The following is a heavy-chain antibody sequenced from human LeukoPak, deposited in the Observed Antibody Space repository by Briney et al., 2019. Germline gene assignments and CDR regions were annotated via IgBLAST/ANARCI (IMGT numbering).Heavy chain of an antibody. J-gene: IGHJ6*04. CDR1: GFTFSSYG. CDR3: AKEHYYGSGSYYNIYYYYGMDV. CDR2: ISYDGSNK. D-gene: IGHD3-10*01. Sequence: GGSLRLSCAASGFTFSSYGMHWVRQAPGKGLEWVAVISYDGSNKYYADSVKGRFTISRDNSKNTLYLQMNSLRAEDTAVYYCAKEHYYGSGSYYNIYYYYGMDVWGKGTTFTVSS. V-gene: IGHV3-30*18.